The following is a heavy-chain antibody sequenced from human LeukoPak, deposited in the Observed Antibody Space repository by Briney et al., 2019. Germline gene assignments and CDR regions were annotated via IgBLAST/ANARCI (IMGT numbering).Heavy chain of an antibody. J-gene: IGHJ3*02. CDR3: ARDVPRITMIVAFDAFDI. Sequence: PGGSLRLSCAASGFTFSSYGMHWVRQAPGKGLEWVAVIWYDGSNKYYADSVKGRFTISRDNSKNTLYLQMNSLRAEDTAVYYCARDVPRITMIVAFDAFDIWGQGTMVTVSS. V-gene: IGHV3-33*01. D-gene: IGHD3-22*01. CDR2: IWYDGSNK. CDR1: GFTFSSYG.